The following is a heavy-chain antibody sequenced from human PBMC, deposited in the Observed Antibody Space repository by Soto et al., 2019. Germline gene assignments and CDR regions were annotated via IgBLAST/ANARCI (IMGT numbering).Heavy chain of an antibody. D-gene: IGHD3-3*01. CDR2: IKQDGSEK. J-gene: IGHJ6*02. CDR1: GFTFSSYW. V-gene: IGHV3-7*01. CDR3: GRFFGVVLKRYYYYYGMDV. Sequence: EVQLVESGGGLVQPGGSLRLSCAASGFTFSSYWMSWVRQAPGKGLEWVANIKQDGSEKYYVDSVKGRFTISRDNAKNSLYLQMNRLRAEDTAVYYCGRFFGVVLKRYYYYYGMDVWGQGTTVTVSS.